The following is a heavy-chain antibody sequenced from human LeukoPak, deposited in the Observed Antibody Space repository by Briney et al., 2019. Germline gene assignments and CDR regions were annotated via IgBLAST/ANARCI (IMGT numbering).Heavy chain of an antibody. CDR3: ARGGTWYSGSSGIDY. D-gene: IGHD1-26*01. V-gene: IGHV4-59*12. CDR2: IYYSGST. CDR1: GGSISSYY. J-gene: IGHJ4*02. Sequence: PSETLSLTRTVSGGSISSYYWSWIRQPPGKGLEWIGYIYYSGSTNYNPSLKSRVTISVDTSKNQFSLKLSSVTAADTAVYYCARGGTWYSGSSGIDYWGQGTLVTVSS.